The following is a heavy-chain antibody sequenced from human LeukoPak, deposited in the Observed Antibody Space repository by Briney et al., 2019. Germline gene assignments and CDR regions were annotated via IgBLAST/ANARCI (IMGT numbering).Heavy chain of an antibody. CDR2: ISGGGGST. V-gene: IGHV3-23*01. D-gene: IGHD1-26*01. CDR3: AKGGKWDATPFDY. Sequence: PGGSPRLSCAASGFTFTSYSMNWVRQAPGEGLEWVSTISGGGGSTYYADSVKGRFTISRDNSKNTLYLQVNSLRAEDTAVYYCAKGGKWDATPFDYWGQGTLVTVSS. CDR1: GFTFTSYS. J-gene: IGHJ4*02.